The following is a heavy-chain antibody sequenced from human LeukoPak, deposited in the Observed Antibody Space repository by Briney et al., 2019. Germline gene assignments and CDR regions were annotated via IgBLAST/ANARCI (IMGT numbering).Heavy chain of an antibody. CDR1: GGSISSYY. CDR2: IYTSGST. D-gene: IGHD6-13*01. CDR3: ARGLEAAALTYFDY. J-gene: IGHJ4*02. V-gene: IGHV4-4*07. Sequence: PSETLSLTCTVSGGSISSYYWSWIRQPAGKGLEWIGRIYTSGSTNYNPSLKSRVTMSVDTSKNQFSLKLSSVTAADTAVYYCARGLEAAALTYFDYWGQGTLVTVSS.